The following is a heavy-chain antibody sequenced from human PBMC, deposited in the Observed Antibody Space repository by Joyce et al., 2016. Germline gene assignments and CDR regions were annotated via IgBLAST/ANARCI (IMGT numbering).Heavy chain of an antibody. D-gene: IGHD4-17*01. J-gene: IGHJ4*02. CDR3: ARGWGSGDYGHNDY. V-gene: IGHV4-34*01. CDR1: GGSFSGYY. Sequence: QVRLQQWGAGLLKPSETLSLTCDVYGGSFSGYYWSWIRQPPGKGLEWIAQINHIGSTNYNPSLKSRVVISVDTSKNQFSRRLTFVTAADTAVYYCARGWGSGDYGHNDYWGQGTLVTVSS. CDR2: INHIGST.